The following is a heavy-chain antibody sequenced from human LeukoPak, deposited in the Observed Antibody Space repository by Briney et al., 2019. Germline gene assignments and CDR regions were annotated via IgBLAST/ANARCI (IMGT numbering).Heavy chain of an antibody. CDR1: GGTFSSYA. Sequence: ASVKVSCKASGGTFSSYAISWVRQAPGQGLEWMGGIIPIFGTANYAQKFQGRVTITADESTSTAYMELSSLRSEDTAVYYCARGDGKSYYDSSGSHRGGWFDPWGQGTLVTVSS. CDR2: IIPIFGTA. D-gene: IGHD3-22*01. CDR3: ARGDGKSYYDSSGSHRGGWFDP. V-gene: IGHV1-69*13. J-gene: IGHJ5*02.